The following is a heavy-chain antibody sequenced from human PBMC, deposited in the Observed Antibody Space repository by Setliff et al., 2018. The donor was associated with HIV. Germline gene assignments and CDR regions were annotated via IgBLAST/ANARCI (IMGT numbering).Heavy chain of an antibody. V-gene: IGHV1-18*01. CDR3: ARQLSNSFDY. CDR1: GYTFTSYG. Sequence: ASVKVSCKASGYTFTSYGISWVRQAPGQGLEWMGWISPDNGNRRILRRFQGRVTMTRDTSINTAYMELSGVRSDDTAVYFCARQLSNSFDYWGQGTLVTVSS. CDR2: ISPDNGNR. D-gene: IGHD1-1*01. J-gene: IGHJ4*02.